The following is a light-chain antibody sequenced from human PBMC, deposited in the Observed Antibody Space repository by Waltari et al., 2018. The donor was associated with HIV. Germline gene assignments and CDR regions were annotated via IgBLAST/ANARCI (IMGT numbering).Light chain of an antibody. CDR3: HSRDSSGSHVV. J-gene: IGLJ2*01. V-gene: IGLV3-19*01. CDR1: SLRSYY. CDR2: GIN. Sequence: SSELTQDPSVSVALGQTVRITCQGDSLRSYYASWYKQKSGQATVVVVLGINNRPSGIPARFSGSSSGNTATLTISGAQADDEADYYCHSRDSSGSHVVFGGGTKVTVL.